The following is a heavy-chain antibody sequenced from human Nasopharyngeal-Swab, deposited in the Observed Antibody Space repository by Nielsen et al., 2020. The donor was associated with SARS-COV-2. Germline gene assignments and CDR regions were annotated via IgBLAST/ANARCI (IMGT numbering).Heavy chain of an antibody. D-gene: IGHD3-9*01. Sequence: LRLSCTVSGGSISSGSYYWSWIRQPAGKGLEWIGRIYTSGSTNYNPSLKSRVTISVDTSKNQFSLKLSSVTAADTAVYYCARVMLEMTGSSNGMDVWGQGTTVTVSS. V-gene: IGHV4-61*02. CDR3: ARVMLEMTGSSNGMDV. J-gene: IGHJ6*02. CDR2: IYTSGST. CDR1: GGSISSGSYY.